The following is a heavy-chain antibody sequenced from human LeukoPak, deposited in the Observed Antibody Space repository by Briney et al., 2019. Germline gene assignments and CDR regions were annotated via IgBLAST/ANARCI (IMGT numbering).Heavy chain of an antibody. Sequence: PSETLSLTCTVSGGSISSYYWSWIRQPAGKGLEWIGRIYTSGSTNYNPSLKSRVTMSVDTSKNQFSLKLSSVTAADTAVYYCARDLGGDSSGYYWDWFDPWGQGTLVTVSP. CDR2: IYTSGST. J-gene: IGHJ5*02. CDR1: GGSISSYY. D-gene: IGHD3-22*01. V-gene: IGHV4-4*07. CDR3: ARDLGGDSSGYYWDWFDP.